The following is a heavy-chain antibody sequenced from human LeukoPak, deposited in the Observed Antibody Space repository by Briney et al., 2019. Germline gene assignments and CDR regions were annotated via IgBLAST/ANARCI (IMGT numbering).Heavy chain of an antibody. V-gene: IGHV1-69*05. D-gene: IGHD3-22*01. Sequence: GSSVKVSCKASGGTFSSYAISWVRQVPGQGLEWMGGIIPIFGTANYAQKFQGRVTITTDESTSTAYMELSSLRSEDTAVYYCAREHYYDSSGYYYRFDYWGQGTLVTVSS. CDR2: IIPIFGTA. J-gene: IGHJ4*02. CDR1: GGTFSSYA. CDR3: AREHYYDSSGYYYRFDY.